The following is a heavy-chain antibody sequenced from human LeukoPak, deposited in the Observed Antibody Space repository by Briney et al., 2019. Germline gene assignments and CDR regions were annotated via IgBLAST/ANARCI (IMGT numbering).Heavy chain of an antibody. V-gene: IGHV3-23*01. Sequence: GASLRLSCAASGFTFSSYAMSWVRQAPGKGLEWVSAISGSGGRIYYADSVKGRFTISRDKSKNTLYLQMNSLRAEDTAVYYCAEEMPVVVHRYGMDVWGQGTTVTVSS. J-gene: IGHJ6*02. CDR2: ISGSGGRI. CDR1: GFTFSSYA. CDR3: AEEMPVVVHRYGMDV. D-gene: IGHD2-15*01.